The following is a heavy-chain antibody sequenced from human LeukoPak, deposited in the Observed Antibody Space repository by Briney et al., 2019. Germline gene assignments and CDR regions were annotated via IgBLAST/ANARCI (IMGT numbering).Heavy chain of an antibody. Sequence: GGSLRLSCAASGFTFSTYAMSWVRQAPGKGLQWVSLISGSGDGAHYADSVKGRFIISRDNSKNTVYLQMTNLRAEDTAVYYCAKGYIQLWWFDYWGQGTLVTVSS. V-gene: IGHV3-23*01. D-gene: IGHD2-21*01. CDR3: AKGYIQLWWFDY. CDR1: GFTFSTYA. J-gene: IGHJ4*02. CDR2: ISGSGDGA.